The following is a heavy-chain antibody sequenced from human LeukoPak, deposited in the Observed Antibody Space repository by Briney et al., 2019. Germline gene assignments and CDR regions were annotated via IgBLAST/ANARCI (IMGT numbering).Heavy chain of an antibody. J-gene: IGHJ4*02. CDR2: INPNSGGT. V-gene: IGHV1-2*02. Sequence: GASVKVSCKASGYTFTGYYMHWVRQAPGQGLEWMGWINPNSGGTNYAQKFQGRVTMTRDTSISTAYMELSRLRSDDTAVYYCASPMYGGYMTQSFDYWGQGTLVTVSS. CDR3: ASPMYGGYMTQSFDY. CDR1: GYTFTGYY. D-gene: IGHD5-12*01.